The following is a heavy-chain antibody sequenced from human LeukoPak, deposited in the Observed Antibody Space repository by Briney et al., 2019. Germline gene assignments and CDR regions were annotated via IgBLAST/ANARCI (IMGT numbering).Heavy chain of an antibody. CDR1: GFTFSSNY. D-gene: IGHD4-17*01. J-gene: IGHJ6*02. V-gene: IGHV3-53*01. CDR2: IYSGGST. CDR3: ARDTVTTTFNYYYGMDV. Sequence: GGSLRLSCAASGFTFSSNYMSWVRQAPGKGLEWVSVIYSGGSTYYADSVKGRFTISRDNSKNTLYLQMNSLRAEDTAVYYCARDTVTTTFNYYYGMDVWGQGTTVTVSS.